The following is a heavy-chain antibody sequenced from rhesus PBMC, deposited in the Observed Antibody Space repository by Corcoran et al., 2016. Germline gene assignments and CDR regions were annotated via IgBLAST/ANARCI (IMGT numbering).Heavy chain of an antibody. CDR2: INGNSGKT. CDR1: GASLSTYW. V-gene: IGHV4-80*01. Sequence: QVQLQESGPGRVKPSETLSLTCAVSGASLSTYWLLWIPQAPGKGLEWIGEINGNSGKTYYNPSLKSRVTISQDASNNQFSLKVNSVTAADTAVYYCERDMKYGNFYGLDSWGQGVVVTVSS. J-gene: IGHJ6*01. CDR3: ERDMKYGNFYGLDS. D-gene: IGHD4-29*01.